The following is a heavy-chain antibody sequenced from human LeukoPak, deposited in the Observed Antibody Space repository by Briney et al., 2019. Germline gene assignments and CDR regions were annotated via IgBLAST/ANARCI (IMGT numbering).Heavy chain of an antibody. J-gene: IGHJ4*02. D-gene: IGHD4-11*01. CDR2: ISGVGGST. Sequence: GGSLRLSCAASGFTFSSYAMSWVRQAPGKGLEWVSAISGVGGSTYYADSVKGQFTISRDNSKNTLYLQMNSLGAEDTAVYYCASGGGTTPFDYWGQGTLVTVSS. CDR1: GFTFSSYA. CDR3: ASGGGTTPFDY. V-gene: IGHV3-23*01.